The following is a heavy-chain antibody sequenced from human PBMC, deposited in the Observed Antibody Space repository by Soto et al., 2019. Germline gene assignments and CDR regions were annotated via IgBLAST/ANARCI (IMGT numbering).Heavy chain of an antibody. CDR3: VKDERTNWYSRHLRH. Sequence: GLSLRLSCAASGFTFDDYAMHWVRQVPGKGLDWVSAISWNSGSIGYSDSVKGRCAISRDKARNSLHLQMNSLKSDDTASHCGVKDERTNWYSRHLRHWGQRTLVTASS. CDR1: GFTFDDYA. CDR2: ISWNSGSI. J-gene: IGHJ1*01. V-gene: IGHV3-9*01. D-gene: IGHD1-1*01.